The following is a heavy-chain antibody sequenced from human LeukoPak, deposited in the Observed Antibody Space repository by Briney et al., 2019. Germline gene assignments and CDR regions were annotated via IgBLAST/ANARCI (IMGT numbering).Heavy chain of an antibody. CDR2: ISGSGGST. Sequence: GGSLRLSCAASGFTFSSYAMSWVRQAPGKGLEWVSAISGSGGSTYYADSVKGRFTISRDNSKNTLYLQMNSLRAEDTAVYYCAKNFRRDGYKGYSDYWGQGTLVTVSS. J-gene: IGHJ4*02. CDR3: AKNFRRDGYKGYSDY. CDR1: GFTFSSYA. D-gene: IGHD5-24*01. V-gene: IGHV3-23*01.